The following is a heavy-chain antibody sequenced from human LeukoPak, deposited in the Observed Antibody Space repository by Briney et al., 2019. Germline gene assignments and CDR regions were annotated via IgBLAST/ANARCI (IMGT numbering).Heavy chain of an antibody. Sequence: SGGSLRLSCAASGFTFSSYSMHWVRQAPGKGLEWVAVISYDGSNKYYADSVKGRFTISRDNSKNTLYLQMNSLRAEDTAVYYCARDAYSSGWYDRGSDYWAREPWSPSPQ. CDR1: GFTFSSYS. CDR3: ARDAYSSGWYDRGSDY. CDR2: ISYDGSNK. D-gene: IGHD6-19*01. J-gene: IGHJ4*02. V-gene: IGHV3-30-3*01.